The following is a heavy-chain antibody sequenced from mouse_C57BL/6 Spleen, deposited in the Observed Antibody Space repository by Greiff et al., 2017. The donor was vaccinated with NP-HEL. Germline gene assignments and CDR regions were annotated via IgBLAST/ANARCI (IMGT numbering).Heavy chain of an antibody. CDR2: FYPGSGSI. CDR3: ARHEDGPREGSSWGFAY. CDR1: GYTFTEYT. Sequence: VQLQQSGAELVKPGASVKLSCKASGYTFTEYTIHWVKQRSGQGLEWIGWFYPGSGSIKYNEKFKDKATLTADKSSSTVYMELSRLTSEGSAGYCGARHEDGPREGSSWGFAYWGQGTMVTVSA. J-gene: IGHJ3*01. D-gene: IGHD1-1*01. V-gene: IGHV1-62-2*01.